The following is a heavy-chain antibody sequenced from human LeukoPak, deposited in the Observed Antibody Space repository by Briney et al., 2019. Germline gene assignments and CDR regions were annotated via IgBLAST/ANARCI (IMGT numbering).Heavy chain of an antibody. CDR2: ISWDGGST. V-gene: IGHV3-43*01. J-gene: IGHJ4*02. CDR1: GFTFDDYT. Sequence: GGSLRLSCAASGFTFDDYTMHWVRHAPGKGLEWVSLISWDGGSTYYADSVKGRFTISRDNSKNSLYLQMNSLRTEDTALYYCAKGALYYYDSSGYVDYWGQGTLVTVSS. D-gene: IGHD3-22*01. CDR3: AKGALYYYDSSGYVDY.